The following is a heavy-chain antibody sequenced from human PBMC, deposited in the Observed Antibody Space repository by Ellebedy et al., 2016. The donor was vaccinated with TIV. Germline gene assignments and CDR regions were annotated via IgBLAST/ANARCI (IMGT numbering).Heavy chain of an antibody. CDR3: ARDLGAGGGTVFQR. D-gene: IGHD2-8*02. CDR2: IWYDGSNK. CDR1: GFTFSTYG. J-gene: IGHJ1*01. V-gene: IGHV3-33*01. Sequence: GGSLRLXCAASGFTFSTYGMHWVRQAPGKGLEWVAIIWYDGSNKYYADSVKGRFTISRDNSKNTLYLQMNSLRAEDTAVYYCARDLGAGGGTVFQRWGQGTLVTVSS.